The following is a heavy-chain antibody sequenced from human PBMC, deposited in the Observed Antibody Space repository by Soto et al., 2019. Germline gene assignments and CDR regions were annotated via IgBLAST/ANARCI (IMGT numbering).Heavy chain of an antibody. CDR2: INHSGSS. CDR1: GGSFSGYI. J-gene: IGHJ5*02. Sequence: PSETLSLTCAVSGGSFSGYIWTWIRQTPGKGLQWIGQINHSGSSIYNPSLKNRVTISTMSNNKFSLELSSVTAADTAVYYCTRGLFWGENSPGGLFFFSPRGQGTIVPVSS. D-gene: IGHD3-16*01. CDR3: TRGLFWGENSPGGLFFFSP. V-gene: IGHV4-34*01.